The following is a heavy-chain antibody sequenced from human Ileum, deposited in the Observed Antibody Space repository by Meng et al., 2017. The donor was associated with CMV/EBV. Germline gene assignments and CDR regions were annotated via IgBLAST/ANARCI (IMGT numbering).Heavy chain of an antibody. V-gene: IGHV3-74*01. D-gene: IGHD6-13*01. CDR3: ARDRSNSLDY. CDR1: GFTFSTYW. J-gene: IGHJ4*02. CDR2: INPDGSRR. Sequence: GGSLRLSCAASGFTFSTYWMHWVRQAPGKGLVWVSRINPDGSRRDYADSVKGRFTISRDNSKNTLYLQMNSLRAEDTAVYYCARDRSNSLDYWGQGTLVTVSS.